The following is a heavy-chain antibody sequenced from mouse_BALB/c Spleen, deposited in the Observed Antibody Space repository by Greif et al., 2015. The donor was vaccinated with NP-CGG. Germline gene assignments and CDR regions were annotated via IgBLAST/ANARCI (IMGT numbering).Heavy chain of an antibody. Sequence: VQLQQSGSVLVRPGASVKLSCKASGYTFTSSWMHWAKQRPGQGLEWIGEIHPNSGNTNYNEKFKGKATLTVDTSSSTAYVDLSSLTSEDSAVYYCAGGSSPYYYAMDDLGQGTSVTVSA. CDR1: GYTFTSSW. V-gene: IGHV1S130*01. D-gene: IGHD1-1*01. J-gene: IGHJ4*01. CDR2: IHPNSGNT. CDR3: AGGSSPYYYAMDD.